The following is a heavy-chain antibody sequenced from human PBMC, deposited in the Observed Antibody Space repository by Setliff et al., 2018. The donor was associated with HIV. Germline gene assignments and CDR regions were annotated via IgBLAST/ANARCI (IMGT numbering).Heavy chain of an antibody. CDR1: GGSISSSNYY. J-gene: IGHJ5*02. CDR3: ARTWWLRSNWFDP. V-gene: IGHV4-39*01. Sequence: LSLTCTVSGGSISSSNYYWGWIRQPPGKGLEYIGSMHYSGSTYYNPSLKSRVTISVDTSENQFSLKLSSVTAADTAVYYCARTWWLRSNWFDPWGQGTLVTVSS. CDR2: MHYSGST. D-gene: IGHD5-12*01.